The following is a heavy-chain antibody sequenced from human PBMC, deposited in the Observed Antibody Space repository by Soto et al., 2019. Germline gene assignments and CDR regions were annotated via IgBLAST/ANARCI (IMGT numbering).Heavy chain of an antibody. V-gene: IGHV3-15*01. J-gene: IGHJ6*02. CDR3: TTAATGNVLLWFGELLNPMDV. D-gene: IGHD3-10*01. CDR2: IKSKTDGGTT. CDR1: GFTFSNAW. Sequence: WGSLRLSCSASGFTFSNAWMSWGRQAPGKGLEWVGRIKSKTDGGTTDYAAPVKGRFTISRDDSKNTLYLQMNSLKTEDTAVYYCTTAATGNVLLWFGELLNPMDVWGQGTTVTVSS.